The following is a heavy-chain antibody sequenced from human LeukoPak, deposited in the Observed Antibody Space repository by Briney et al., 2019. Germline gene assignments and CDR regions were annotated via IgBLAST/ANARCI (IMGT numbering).Heavy chain of an antibody. CDR2: IIPIFGTA. CDR1: GGTFSSYA. J-gene: IGHJ4*02. D-gene: IGHD6-19*01. Sequence: GASVKVSCKASGGTFSSYAISWVRQAPGQGLEWMGGIIPIFGTANYAQKFQGRVTITTDESTSTAYMELSSLRSEDTAVYYCAGDGGGWYIHWGQGTLVTVSS. CDR3: AGDGGGWYIH. V-gene: IGHV1-69*05.